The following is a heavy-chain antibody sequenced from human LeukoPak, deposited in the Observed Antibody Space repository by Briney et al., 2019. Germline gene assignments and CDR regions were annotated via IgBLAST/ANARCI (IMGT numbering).Heavy chain of an antibody. CDR2: ISWNSGSI. J-gene: IGHJ4*02. Sequence: GRSLRLSCAASGFTFDDYAMHWVRQAPGKGLEWVSGISWNSGSIGYVDSVKGRFTISRDNAKNSLYLQMNSLRAEDTALYYCAKDLDYWGQGTLVTVSS. CDR3: AKDLDY. V-gene: IGHV3-9*01. CDR1: GFTFDDYA.